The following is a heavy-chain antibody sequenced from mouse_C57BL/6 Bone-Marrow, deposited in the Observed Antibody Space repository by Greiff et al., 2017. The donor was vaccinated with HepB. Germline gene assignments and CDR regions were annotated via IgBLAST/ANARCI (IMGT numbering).Heavy chain of an antibody. Sequence: DVMLVESGGGLVKPGGSLKLSCAASGFTFSDYGMHWVRQAPEKGLEWVAYISSGSSTIYYADTVKGRFTISRDNAKNTLFLQMTSLRSEDTAMYYCARPSMVSFDYWGQGTTLTVSS. CDR3: ARPSMVSFDY. V-gene: IGHV5-17*01. CDR1: GFTFSDYG. D-gene: IGHD2-2*01. J-gene: IGHJ2*01. CDR2: ISSGSSTI.